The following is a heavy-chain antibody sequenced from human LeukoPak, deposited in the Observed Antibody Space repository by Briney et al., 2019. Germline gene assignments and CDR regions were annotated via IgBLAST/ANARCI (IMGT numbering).Heavy chain of an antibody. CDR2: IYTSGST. Sequence: SETLSLTCTVSGGSISSYYWSWIRQPAGKGLEWIGRIYTSGSTNYNPSLKSRVTMSVDTSKNQFSLKLSSVTAADTAVYYCARDALSGWHKYDAFDIWGQGTMVTVSS. CDR1: GGSISSYY. V-gene: IGHV4-4*07. CDR3: ARDALSGWHKYDAFDI. J-gene: IGHJ3*02. D-gene: IGHD6-19*01.